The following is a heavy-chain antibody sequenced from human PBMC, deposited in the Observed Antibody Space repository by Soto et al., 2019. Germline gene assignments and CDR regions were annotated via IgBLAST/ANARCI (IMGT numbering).Heavy chain of an antibody. CDR1: GDSVSSNSAA. V-gene: IGHV6-1*01. D-gene: IGHD6-19*01. CDR3: ARAGVGSGWYPRDYYYYYGMDV. J-gene: IGHJ6*02. Sequence: SQTLSLTCAISGDSVSSNSAAWNWIRQSPSRGLEWLGRTYYRSKWYNDYAVSVKSRITINPDTSKNQFSLQLNSVTPEDTAVYYCARAGVGSGWYPRDYYYYYGMDVWGQGTTVTVSS. CDR2: TYYRSKWYN.